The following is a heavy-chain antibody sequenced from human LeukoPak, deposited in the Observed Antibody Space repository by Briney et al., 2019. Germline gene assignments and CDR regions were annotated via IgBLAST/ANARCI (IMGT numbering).Heavy chain of an antibody. D-gene: IGHD6-13*01. Sequence: GGSLRLSCTASGFTFSSYWMHWVRQAPGKGLVWVSRINSDGSSTTYADSVKGRFTISRDNSKNTLYLQMNSLRAEDTAVYYCAKAGYSSSWYVDYWGQGTLVLVSS. J-gene: IGHJ4*02. V-gene: IGHV3-74*01. CDR3: AKAGYSSSWYVDY. CDR2: INSDGSST. CDR1: GFTFSSYW.